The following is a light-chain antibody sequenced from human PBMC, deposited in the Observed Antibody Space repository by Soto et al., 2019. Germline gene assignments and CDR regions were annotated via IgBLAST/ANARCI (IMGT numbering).Light chain of an antibody. J-gene: IGKJ1*01. CDR2: GAS. V-gene: IGKV3-20*01. CDR1: QSVSSSY. CDR3: QQYGTSPPGT. Sequence: IVLTQSPGTLSLSPGERATLSCRASQSVSSSYLVWYQQKPGQAPRLLIYGASSRVTGIPDRFSGSGSVSDFNRTISRLEPEDFAVYYCQQYGTSPPGTFGQGTKVEIK.